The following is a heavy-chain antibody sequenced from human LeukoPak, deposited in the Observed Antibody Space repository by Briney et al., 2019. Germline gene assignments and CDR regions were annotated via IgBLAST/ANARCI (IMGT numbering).Heavy chain of an antibody. V-gene: IGHV4-61*02. CDR2: IYTSGST. CDR1: GGSISSGSYY. Sequence: SQTLSLTCTVSGGSISSGSYYWSWIRQPAGKGLEWIGRIYTSGSTNYNPSLKSRVTISVDTSKNQFSLKLSSVTAADTAVYYCARAGRGGWEDKGSYWYFDLWGRGTLVTVSS. D-gene: IGHD3-10*01. J-gene: IGHJ2*01. CDR3: ARAGRGGWEDKGSYWYFDL.